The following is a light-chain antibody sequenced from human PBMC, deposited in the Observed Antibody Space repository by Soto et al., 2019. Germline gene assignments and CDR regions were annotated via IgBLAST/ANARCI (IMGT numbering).Light chain of an antibody. CDR3: HTYNTYSLHT. CDR2: GAS. CDR1: QSVSSSY. Sequence: EIVLTQSPGTLSLSPGERATLSCRASQSVSSSYLAWYQQKPGQAPRLLIYGASSRATGIPDRFSGSGSGTDFTLTISSLQPDDCATYYCHTYNTYSLHTFGQGTKLEIK. J-gene: IGKJ2*01. V-gene: IGKV3-20*01.